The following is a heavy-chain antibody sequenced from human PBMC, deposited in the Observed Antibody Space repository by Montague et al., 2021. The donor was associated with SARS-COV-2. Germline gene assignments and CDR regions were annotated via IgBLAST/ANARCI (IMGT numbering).Heavy chain of an antibody. Sequence: SLRLSCAGSGFSFIHYNINWVRQAPGKGLEWVSCSSGSGSYIYYADSGRGRFISSRDNVKNSLFLEMSSLRADNTAVYYCARDKANLPGDLDVWGQGTTVTVS. CDR1: GFSFIHYN. CDR2: SSGSGSYI. J-gene: IGHJ6*02. V-gene: IGHV3-21*01. CDR3: ARDKANLPGDLDV. D-gene: IGHD4/OR15-4a*01.